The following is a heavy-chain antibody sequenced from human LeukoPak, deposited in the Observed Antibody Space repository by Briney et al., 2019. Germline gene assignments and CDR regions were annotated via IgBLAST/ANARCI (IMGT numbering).Heavy chain of an antibody. Sequence: SETLSLTCAVSGGSISSGGSSWSWIRQPPGKGLEWIGYIYHSGSTYYNPSLKSRVTISVDRSKNQFSLKLSSVTAADTAVYYCARSPGYCSSTSCYYYYGMDVWGQGTTVTVSS. CDR3: ARSPGYCSSTSCYYYYGMDV. V-gene: IGHV4-30-2*01. CDR2: IYHSGST. D-gene: IGHD2-2*01. CDR1: GGSISSGGSS. J-gene: IGHJ6*02.